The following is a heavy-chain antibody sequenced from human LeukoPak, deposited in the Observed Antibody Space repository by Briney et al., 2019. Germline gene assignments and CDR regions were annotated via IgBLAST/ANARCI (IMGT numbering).Heavy chain of an antibody. CDR2: IIPILGIA. J-gene: IGHJ4*02. CDR1: GGTFSSYA. CDR3: ARAGIAAAGPPSYFDY. Sequence: SVKVSCKASGGTFSSYAIRWVRQAPGQGLAWMGRIIPILGIANYAQKFQGRVTITADKSTSTAYMELSSLRSEDTAVYYCARAGIAAAGPPSYFDYWGQGTLVTVSS. V-gene: IGHV1-69*04. D-gene: IGHD6-13*01.